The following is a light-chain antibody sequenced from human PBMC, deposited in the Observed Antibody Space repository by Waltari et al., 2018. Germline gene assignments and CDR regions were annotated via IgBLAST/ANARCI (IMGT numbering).Light chain of an antibody. J-gene: IGLJ3*02. CDR2: SIR. CDR1: SGAVTSGDY. CDR3: LLYYSGVWV. V-gene: IGLV7-43*01. Sequence: QTVVTQEPSLTVSPGGTVTLTCASSSGAVTSGDYPNWFQQKPGQAPRTLIYSIRDKQSVAPGRCQGALLGGKAALTLSAVQPEDEAEYYCLLYYSGVWVFGGGTKLTVL.